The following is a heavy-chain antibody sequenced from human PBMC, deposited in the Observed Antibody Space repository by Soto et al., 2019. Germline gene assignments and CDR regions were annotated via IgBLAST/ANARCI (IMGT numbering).Heavy chain of an antibody. CDR2: INHSGST. Sequence: SETLSLTCAVYGGSFSGYYWSWIRQPPGKGLEWIGEINHSGSTNYNPSLKSRVTISVDTSKNQFSLKLSSVTAADTAVYYCARGSVPYYYGSGSYPKRGYFDYWGQGTLVTVSS. CDR3: ARGSVPYYYGSGSYPKRGYFDY. CDR1: GGSFSGYY. J-gene: IGHJ4*02. D-gene: IGHD3-10*01. V-gene: IGHV4-34*01.